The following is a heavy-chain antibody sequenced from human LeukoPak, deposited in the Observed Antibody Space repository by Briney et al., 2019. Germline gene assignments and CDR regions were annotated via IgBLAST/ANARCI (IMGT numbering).Heavy chain of an antibody. J-gene: IGHJ4*02. Sequence: GGSLRLSCAASGFTFSSYGMHWVRQAPGKGLEWVAFISYDGSNKYYVDSVKGRFTISRDNSKSTLYLQMNSLRAEDTAVYYCAKELDYGGNSPFHYWGQGTLVTVSS. D-gene: IGHD4-23*01. CDR2: ISYDGSNK. CDR3: AKELDYGGNSPFHY. V-gene: IGHV3-30*02. CDR1: GFTFSSYG.